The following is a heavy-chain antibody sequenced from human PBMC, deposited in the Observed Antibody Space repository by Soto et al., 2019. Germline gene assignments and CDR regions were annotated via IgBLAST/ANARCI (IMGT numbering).Heavy chain of an antibody. CDR1: GGYISSYY. J-gene: IGHJ6*02. D-gene: IGHD3-9*01. CDR2: IYYSGST. Sequence: SETLSLTCTVSGGYISSYYWSWIRKTTGKGLEWIGYIYYSGSTNYNPSLKSRVTISVDTSKNQFSLKLSSVTAADTAVYYCASTLTGGDPYYYYYGMDVWGQGTTVTVSS. V-gene: IGHV4-59*01. CDR3: ASTLTGGDPYYYYYGMDV.